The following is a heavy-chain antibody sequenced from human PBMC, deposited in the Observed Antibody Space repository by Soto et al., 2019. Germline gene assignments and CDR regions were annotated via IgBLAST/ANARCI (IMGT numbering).Heavy chain of an antibody. CDR2: TYYRSNWER. CDR3: VRLIGISWLDY. V-gene: IGHV6-1*01. J-gene: IGHJ4*02. Sequence: SQTLSLTCAISGDSVSSNTVTWNWIRQSPSRGLEWLGRTYYRSNWERDYAVSVQSRITINPDTSKNQFSLQLNSVTPEDTAVYYRVRLIGISWLDYWGQGTLVTAP. D-gene: IGHD6-13*01. CDR1: GDSVSSNTVT.